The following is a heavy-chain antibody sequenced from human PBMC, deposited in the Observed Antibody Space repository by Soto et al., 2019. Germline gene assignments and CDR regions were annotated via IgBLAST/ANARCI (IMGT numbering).Heavy chain of an antibody. Sequence: QVQLVQSGAEVKKPGASVKVSCKASGYTFTSYAMHWVRQAPGQRLEWMGWINAGNGNTKYSQKFQGRVTITRDTAASTAYMELSSLRSEDTAVYYCARVSHRSSGWFDPLGQGTLVTVSS. CDR1: GYTFTSYA. CDR2: INAGNGNT. V-gene: IGHV1-3*01. J-gene: IGHJ5*02. CDR3: ARVSHRSSGWFDP.